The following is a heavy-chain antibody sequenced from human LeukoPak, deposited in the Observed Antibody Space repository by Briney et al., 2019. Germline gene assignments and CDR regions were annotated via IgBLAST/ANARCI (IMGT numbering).Heavy chain of an antibody. CDR3: ARAPGLYDSEETNWFDP. CDR1: GGSIISTTYY. D-gene: IGHD3-22*01. V-gene: IGHV4-39*07. CDR2: IYYSGSP. Sequence: SETLSLTCTVSGGSIISTTYYWGWIRQPPGKGLEWIASIYYSGSPYYNPSLKSRVTIPVDTSKNQFSLKLSSVTAADTAVYYCARAPGLYDSEETNWFDPWGQGTLVTVSS. J-gene: IGHJ5*02.